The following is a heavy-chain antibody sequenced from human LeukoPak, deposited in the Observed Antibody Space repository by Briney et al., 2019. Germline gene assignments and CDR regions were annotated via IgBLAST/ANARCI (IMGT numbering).Heavy chain of an antibody. J-gene: IGHJ4*02. Sequence: PGGSLRLSCAASGFTFSSYSMNWVRQAPGKGLDWVAVISYDGSDKYYADSVKGRFSISRDNSKNTLYLQMNSLRAEDTAVYYCAKDGRWSGGIPVAGPDYWGQGTLVTVSS. CDR1: GFTFSSYS. D-gene: IGHD6-19*01. CDR2: ISYDGSDK. V-gene: IGHV3-30*18. CDR3: AKDGRWSGGIPVAGPDY.